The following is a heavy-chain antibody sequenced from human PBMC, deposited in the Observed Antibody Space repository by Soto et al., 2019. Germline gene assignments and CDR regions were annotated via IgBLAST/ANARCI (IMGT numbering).Heavy chain of an antibody. V-gene: IGHV4-39*07. CDR3: ARYGPRYQINKYYYYSMDV. CDR2: IYYSGST. J-gene: IGHJ6*03. CDR1: GGSISSSSYY. D-gene: IGHD2-2*01. Sequence: SETLSLTCTVSGGSISSSSYYWGWIRQPPGKGLEWIGSIYYSGSTDYNPSLKSRVTISVDTSKNQFSLKLSSVTAADTAVYYCARYGPRYQINKYYYYSMDVWGKGTTVTVSS.